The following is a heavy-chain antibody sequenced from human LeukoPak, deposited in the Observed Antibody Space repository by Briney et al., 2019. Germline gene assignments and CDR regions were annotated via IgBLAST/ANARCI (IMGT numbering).Heavy chain of an antibody. J-gene: IGHJ6*02. V-gene: IGHV3-9*01. CDR1: GFTFDDYA. CDR2: ISWNSGSI. D-gene: IGHD6-13*01. CDR3: AKGPFFSSSDTCGMDV. Sequence: PGGSLRLSCAASGFTFDDYAMHWVRQAPGKGLDSVSGISWNSGSIGYADSVKGLFTISRDNAKNSLYLQMNSLRAEDTALYYCAKGPFFSSSDTCGMDVWGQGNTVTVSS.